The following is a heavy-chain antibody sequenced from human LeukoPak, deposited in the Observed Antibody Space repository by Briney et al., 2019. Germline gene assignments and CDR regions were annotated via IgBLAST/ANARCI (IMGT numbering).Heavy chain of an antibody. CDR3: ARQFYHDSSGADY. D-gene: IGHD3-22*01. Sequence: SETLSLTCTVSGXSIRTSSYYWGWIRQPPGKGLEWIVSIYYSGCTYYNPSLKSRVAISMDTSKNQFSLKLSSVTAADTAMYYCARQFYHDSSGADYWGQGALVTVSS. V-gene: IGHV4-39*01. CDR2: IYYSGCT. CDR1: GXSIRTSSYY. J-gene: IGHJ4*02.